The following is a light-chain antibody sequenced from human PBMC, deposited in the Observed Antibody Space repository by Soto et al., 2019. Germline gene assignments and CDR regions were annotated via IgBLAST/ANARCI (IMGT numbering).Light chain of an antibody. V-gene: IGKV3-15*01. Sequence: EIVITQSPATLSVSPGERATLPCRASQSLSSNLAWYQQNPGQAPRLLISGASTRATGIPARFSGSGSGTEFTLTISSLQSEDFAVYYCQQYNNWPLTFGGGTKVDIK. CDR3: QQYNNWPLT. CDR2: GAS. J-gene: IGKJ4*01. CDR1: QSLSSN.